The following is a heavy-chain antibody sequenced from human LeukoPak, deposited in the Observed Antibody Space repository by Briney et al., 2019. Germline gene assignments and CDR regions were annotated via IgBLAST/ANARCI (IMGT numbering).Heavy chain of an antibody. V-gene: IGHV3-11*04. CDR3: ARYSRGYPDAFDI. Sequence: GGSLRLSCAASRLTFSDYYMSWIRQAPGKGLEWVSYISSSGGTIYYADSVKGRFTISRDNAKNSLYLQMNSLRAEDTAVYYCARYSRGYPDAFDIWGQGTMVTVSS. J-gene: IGHJ3*02. CDR2: ISSSGGTI. CDR1: RLTFSDYY. D-gene: IGHD3-22*01.